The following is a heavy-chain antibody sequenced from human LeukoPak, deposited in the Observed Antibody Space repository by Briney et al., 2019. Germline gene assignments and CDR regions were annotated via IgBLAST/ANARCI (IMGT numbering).Heavy chain of an antibody. V-gene: IGHV3-74*01. J-gene: IGHJ4*02. CDR1: RFTFSRYR. CDR2: INSDGSNS. CDR3: ARGDYDSSGYHYDYFDS. D-gene: IGHD3-22*01. Sequence: GGSLRLSCAASRFTFSRYRIHRVRQAPGKGLVWVSRINSDGSNSIYADSVKGRFTISRDNAKNTLYLQMNSLRAEDTAVYYCARGDYDSSGYHYDYFDSWGQGTLVTVSS.